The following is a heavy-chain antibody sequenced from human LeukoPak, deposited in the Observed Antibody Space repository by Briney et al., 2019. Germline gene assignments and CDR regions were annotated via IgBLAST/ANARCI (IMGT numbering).Heavy chain of an antibody. CDR2: IYSGGST. CDR3: ARQRPPYYYYMDV. V-gene: IGHV3-53*01. Sequence: PGGSLRLSCAASGFTVSSNYMSWVRQAPGKGLEGVSVIYSGGSTYYADSVKGRFTISRDNSKNTLYLQMNSLRAEDTAVYYCARQRPPYYYYMDVWGKGTTVTVSS. CDR1: GFTVSSNY. J-gene: IGHJ6*03.